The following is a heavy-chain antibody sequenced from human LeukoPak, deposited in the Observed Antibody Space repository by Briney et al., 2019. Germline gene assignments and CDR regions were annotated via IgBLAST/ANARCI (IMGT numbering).Heavy chain of an antibody. Sequence: ASVRVSCKASGYTFTSYGISWVRQAPGQGLEWMGWISAYNGNTNYAQKLQGRVTMTTDTSTSTAHMELRSLRSDDTAVYYCARAGPTVTPGMDVWGQGTTVTVSS. CDR3: ARAGPTVTPGMDV. J-gene: IGHJ6*02. CDR2: ISAYNGNT. D-gene: IGHD4-4*01. CDR1: GYTFTSYG. V-gene: IGHV1-18*01.